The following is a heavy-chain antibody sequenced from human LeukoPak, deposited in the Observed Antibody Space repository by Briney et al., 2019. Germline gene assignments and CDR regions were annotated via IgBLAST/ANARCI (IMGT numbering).Heavy chain of an antibody. CDR1: GFSLSTSGVG. V-gene: IGHV2-5*01. J-gene: IGHJ5*02. Sequence: ASGPTLVKPTQTLTLTCTFSGFSLSTSGVGVGWIRQPPGKALEWLAVIYWNDDKRYSPVLKSRLTITKYTSKNQVVLTMTNMDPVDTATYYCAHRGDITMVRGVSPIRGWFDPWGQGTLVTVSS. CDR2: IYWNDDK. CDR3: AHRGDITMVRGVSPIRGWFDP. D-gene: IGHD3-10*01.